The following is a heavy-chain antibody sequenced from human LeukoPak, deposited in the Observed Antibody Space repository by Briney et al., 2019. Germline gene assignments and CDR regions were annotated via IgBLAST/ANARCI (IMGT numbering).Heavy chain of an antibody. CDR3: AHFPSMIRGVIANIYFDH. CDR2: IYWDDDE. V-gene: IGHV2-5*02. J-gene: IGHJ4*02. CDR1: GFSLNTVGVG. Sequence: SGPTLVKPTQTLTLTCAFSGFSLNTVGVGVAWIRQPPGKALEWLALIYWDDDERYNPSLKSRLTITKDTSGNQVVLTLTNVDPVDTATYYCAHFPSMIRGVIANIYFDHWGQGTLVAVSS. D-gene: IGHD3-10*01.